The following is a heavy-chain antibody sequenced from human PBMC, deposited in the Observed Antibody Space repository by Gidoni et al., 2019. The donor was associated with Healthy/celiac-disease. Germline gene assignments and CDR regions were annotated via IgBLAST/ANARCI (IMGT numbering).Heavy chain of an antibody. CDR1: GFTFSSYG. CDR3: AREGENCSGGSCYPRYYYYGMDV. V-gene: IGHV3-33*01. CDR2: IWYDGSNK. D-gene: IGHD2-15*01. J-gene: IGHJ6*02. Sequence: GGGVVQPGRSLRLSCAASGFTFSSYGMHWVRQAPGKGLEWVAVIWYDGSNKYYADSVKGRFTISRDNSKNTLYLQMNSLRAEDTAVYYCAREGENCSGGSCYPRYYYYGMDVWGQGTTVTVSS.